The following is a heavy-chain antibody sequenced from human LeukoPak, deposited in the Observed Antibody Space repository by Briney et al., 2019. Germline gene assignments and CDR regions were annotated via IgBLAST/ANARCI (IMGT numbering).Heavy chain of an antibody. Sequence: SETLSLTCTVSGGSISSYYWSWIRQPPGKGLEWIGYIYYSGSTNYNPSLKSRVTISVDTSKNQFSLKLSSVTAADTAVYYCARDMSGNVWFFDDWGQGTLVTVSS. V-gene: IGHV4-59*01. CDR1: GGSISSYY. CDR2: IYYSGST. D-gene: IGHD1-26*01. CDR3: ARDMSGNVWFFDD. J-gene: IGHJ4*02.